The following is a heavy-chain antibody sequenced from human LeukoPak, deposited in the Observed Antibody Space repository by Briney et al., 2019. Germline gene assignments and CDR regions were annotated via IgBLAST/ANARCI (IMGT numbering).Heavy chain of an antibody. D-gene: IGHD3-22*01. CDR3: ARRQRITMIVVVIKDGMDV. V-gene: IGHV1-8*01. CDR2: MNPNSGNT. CDR1: GYTFTSYD. J-gene: IGHJ6*02. Sequence: ASVKVSCKASGYTFTSYDINWVRQATGQGLEWMGWMNPNSGNTGYAQKFQGRVTMTGNTSISTAYMELSSLRSEDTAVYYCARRQRITMIVVVIKDGMDVWGQGTTVTVSS.